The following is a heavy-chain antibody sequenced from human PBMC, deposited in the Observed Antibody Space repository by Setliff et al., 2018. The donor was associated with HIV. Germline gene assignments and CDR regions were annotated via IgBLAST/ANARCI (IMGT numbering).Heavy chain of an antibody. CDR3: TKDHLSGWASDC. V-gene: IGHV3-7*01. Sequence: QTGGSLRLSCAASGFTFSSYWISWVRQAPGKGLEWVANINRDGSETYYLDPVKGRFTISRDNAKNSVYLQMNSLRVEDTAMYYCTKDHLSGWASDCWGQGTLVTVSS. D-gene: IGHD6-19*01. CDR2: INRDGSET. CDR1: GFTFSSYW. J-gene: IGHJ4*02.